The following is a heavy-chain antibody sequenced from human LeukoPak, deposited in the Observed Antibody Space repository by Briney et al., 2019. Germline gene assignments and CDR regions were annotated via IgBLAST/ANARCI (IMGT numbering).Heavy chain of an antibody. Sequence: GGSLRLSCAASGFTFSSYWMSWVRQAPGKGLEWVANIEQDGSEKYYVDSVKGRFTISRDNAKNSLYLQMNSLRAEDTAVYYCARGVPSDYDFWSGYSTFDYWGQGTLVTVSS. CDR3: ARGVPSDYDFWSGYSTFDY. J-gene: IGHJ4*02. CDR1: GFTFSSYW. D-gene: IGHD3-3*01. V-gene: IGHV3-7*01. CDR2: IEQDGSEK.